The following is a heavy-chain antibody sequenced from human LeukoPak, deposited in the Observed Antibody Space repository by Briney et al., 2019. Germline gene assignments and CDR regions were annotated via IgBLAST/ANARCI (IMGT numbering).Heavy chain of an antibody. CDR2: IYYGGGT. V-gene: IGHV4-59*01. J-gene: IGHJ4*02. CDR3: AGRGYTLNY. CDR1: GGSISGYY. D-gene: IGHD1-1*01. Sequence: SETLSLTCTVSGGSISGYYCSWIRQPPGKRLEWIGYIYYGGGTNYNPSLKSRVTMSVDTSKNQFSLKLTSVTAADTAVYYCAGRGYTLNYWGQGTLVTVSS.